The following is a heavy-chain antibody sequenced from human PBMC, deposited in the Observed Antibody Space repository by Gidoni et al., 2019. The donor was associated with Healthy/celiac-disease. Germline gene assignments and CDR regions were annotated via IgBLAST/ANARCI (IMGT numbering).Heavy chain of an antibody. Sequence: EVQLVESGGGLVQPGRSLRLSCAASGFTFDDYAMHGVRQAPGKGLEWVSGISWNSGSIGYADSVKGRFTISRDNAKNSLYLQMNSLRAEDTALYYCAKDITEYYYYYYMDVWGKGTTVTVSS. CDR2: ISWNSGSI. J-gene: IGHJ6*03. CDR1: GFTFDDYA. CDR3: AKDITEYYYYYYMDV. V-gene: IGHV3-9*01. D-gene: IGHD3-16*01.